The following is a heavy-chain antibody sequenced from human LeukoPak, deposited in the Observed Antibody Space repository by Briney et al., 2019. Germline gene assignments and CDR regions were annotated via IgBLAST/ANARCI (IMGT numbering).Heavy chain of an antibody. J-gene: IGHJ5*02. CDR2: MNPNTGNT. V-gene: IGHV1-8*02. D-gene: IGHD3-10*01. CDR1: GYTFTGYY. CDR3: ARVVRGLGWFDP. Sequence: ASVMVSCKASGYTFTGYYMHWVRQATGQGLEWMGWMNPNTGNTFYAQKFQGRVTMTRNTSISTAYMELSSLRSDDTAVYYCARVVRGLGWFDPWGQGTLVTVSS.